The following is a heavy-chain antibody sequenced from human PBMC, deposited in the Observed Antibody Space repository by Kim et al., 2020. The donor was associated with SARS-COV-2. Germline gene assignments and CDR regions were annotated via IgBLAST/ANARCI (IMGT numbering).Heavy chain of an antibody. CDR1: GYTFTSSG. J-gene: IGHJ4*02. CDR2: ISAINGQT. V-gene: IGHV1-18*01. CDR3: AKDYGYNIDY. D-gene: IGHD6-25*01. Sequence: ASVKVSCKASGYTFTSSGVSWVRQAPGQGLEMVGWISAINGQTYYAQKLQGRVTVTTDTSTNTAYMELRSLRPDDTAVHSCAKDYGYNIDYCGQETLVT.